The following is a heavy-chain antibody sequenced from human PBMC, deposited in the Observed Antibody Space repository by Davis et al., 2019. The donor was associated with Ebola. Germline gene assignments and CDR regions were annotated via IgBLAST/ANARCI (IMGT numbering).Heavy chain of an antibody. CDR3: ARPRQWLVSEAFDI. Sequence: GGSLRLSCKGSGYSFNSYWIGWVRQMPGKGLEWMGIIYPGDSDTRYSPSFQGQVTISVDKSITTAHLQWSSLKASDTAMYYCARPRQWLVSEAFDIWGQGTMVTVSS. J-gene: IGHJ3*02. V-gene: IGHV5-51*01. CDR2: IYPGDSDT. D-gene: IGHD6-19*01. CDR1: GYSFNSYW.